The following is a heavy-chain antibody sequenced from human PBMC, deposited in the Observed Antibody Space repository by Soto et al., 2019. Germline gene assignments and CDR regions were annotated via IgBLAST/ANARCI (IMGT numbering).Heavy chain of an antibody. CDR2: LSGSGGST. CDR1: GFTFSRYA. J-gene: IGHJ6*02. D-gene: IGHD3-3*01. Sequence: GGSLRLSCAASGFTFSRYAMSWVRQAPGKGLEWVSALSGSGGSTYYADSVKGRFTISRDNSKNTLYLQMNSLRAEDTAVYYCAKEREYYDFWSGYSNWRNYYYYGMDVWGQGTTVTVSS. V-gene: IGHV3-23*01. CDR3: AKEREYYDFWSGYSNWRNYYYYGMDV.